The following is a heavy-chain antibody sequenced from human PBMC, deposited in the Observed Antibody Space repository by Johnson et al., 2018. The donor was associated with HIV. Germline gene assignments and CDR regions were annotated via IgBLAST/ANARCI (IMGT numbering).Heavy chain of an antibody. V-gene: IGHV3-33*01. Sequence: QVQLVESGGGVVQPGRSLRLSCAASGFNFSSYGMNWVCQAPGKGLEWVAVIWYDGSNKYYADSVKGRFTISRDNSKNSLYLQMNFLRPEDTAVYYCARFMGSTWSDASDIWGQGTMVIVSS. J-gene: IGHJ3*02. CDR1: GFNFSSYG. D-gene: IGHD1-26*01. CDR3: ARFMGSTWSDASDI. CDR2: IWYDGSNK.